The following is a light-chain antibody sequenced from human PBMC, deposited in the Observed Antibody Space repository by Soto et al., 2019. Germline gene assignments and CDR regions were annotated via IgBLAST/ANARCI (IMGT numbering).Light chain of an antibody. CDR1: QDIGGR. V-gene: IGKV1-12*01. Sequence: IQMTQSPSSVSASVVDRITIACRASQDIGGRLAWFQQKPGKAPKLLIYAASSLQSGVPSRFSGSGSETDFTLTISSLQPEDFATYSCQHSTTWTFGQGTKV. CDR2: AAS. CDR3: QHSTTWT. J-gene: IGKJ1*01.